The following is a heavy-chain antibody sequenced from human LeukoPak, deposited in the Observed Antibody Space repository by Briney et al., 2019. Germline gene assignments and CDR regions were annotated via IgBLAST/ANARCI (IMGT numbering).Heavy chain of an antibody. CDR3: ARDAAIFDSRGYYFLW. CDR2: IIPIFGTS. J-gene: IGHJ4*02. V-gene: IGHV1-69*13. D-gene: IGHD3-22*01. CDR1: GGTFSGSG. Sequence: ASVKVSCKASGGTFSGSGISWVRQSPGQGLEWMGGIIPIFGTSNYAQKFQGRVTITADESTSTAYMELTSLRSDDTAIYYCARDAAIFDSRGYYFLWWGQGTLVSVSS.